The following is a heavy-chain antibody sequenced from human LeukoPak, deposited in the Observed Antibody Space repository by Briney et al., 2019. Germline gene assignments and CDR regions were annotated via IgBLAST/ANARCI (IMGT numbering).Heavy chain of an antibody. CDR3: TKDSSVPFGITD. V-gene: IGHV3-23*01. Sequence: GGSLRLSRAASGFTFSRYAMSWVRQAPGKGLEWVSAIGGSGSNTYYADSVKGRFTISRDNSKSTLSLQLNSLRAEDTAVYYCTKDSSVPFGITDWGQGTLVTVSS. CDR1: GFTFSRYA. CDR2: IGGSGSNT. J-gene: IGHJ4*02. D-gene: IGHD5/OR15-5a*01.